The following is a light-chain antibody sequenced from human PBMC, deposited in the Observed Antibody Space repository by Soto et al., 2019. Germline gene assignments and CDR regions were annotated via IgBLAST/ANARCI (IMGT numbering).Light chain of an antibody. CDR1: QSVSNY. V-gene: IGKV3-11*01. CDR3: QQRSIWPWT. Sequence: EIVLTQSPATLSLSPGERATLSCWASQSVSNYFVWYQQKPGQAPRLLIYDASKRATGIPARFSGSGSGTDFTLTISSLEPEDFAVCYCQQRSIWPWTFGQGTKV. CDR2: DAS. J-gene: IGKJ1*01.